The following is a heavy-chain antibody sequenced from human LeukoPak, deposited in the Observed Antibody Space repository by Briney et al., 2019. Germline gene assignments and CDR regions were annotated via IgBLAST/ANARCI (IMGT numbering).Heavy chain of an antibody. V-gene: IGHV3-33*06. D-gene: IGHD5-12*01. Sequence: GGSLRLSRAASGFTFSSYGMHWVRQAPGKGLEWVAVIWYDGSNKYYADSVKGRFTISRDNSKNTLYLQMNSLRAEDTAVYYCAKGVATFSDYFDYWGQGTLVTVSS. CDR3: AKGVATFSDYFDY. CDR1: GFTFSSYG. J-gene: IGHJ4*02. CDR2: IWYDGSNK.